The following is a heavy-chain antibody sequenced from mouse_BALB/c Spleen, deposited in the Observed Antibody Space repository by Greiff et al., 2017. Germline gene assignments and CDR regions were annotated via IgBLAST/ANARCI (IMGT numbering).Heavy chain of an antibody. Sequence: EVQGVESGGGLVKPGGSLKLSCAASGFTFSSYAMSWVRQSPEKRLEWVAEISSGGSYTYYPDTVTGRFTISRDNAKNTLYLEMSSLRSEDTAMYYCARTDDGSMDYWGQGTSVTVSS. V-gene: IGHV5-9-4*01. CDR2: ISSGGSYT. CDR1: GFTFSSYA. D-gene: IGHD2-3*01. J-gene: IGHJ4*01. CDR3: ARTDDGSMDY.